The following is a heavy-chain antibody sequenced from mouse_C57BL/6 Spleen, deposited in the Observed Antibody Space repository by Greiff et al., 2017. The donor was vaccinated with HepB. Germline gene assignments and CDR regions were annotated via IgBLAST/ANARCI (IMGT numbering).Heavy chain of an antibody. CDR3: VRAMDY. J-gene: IGHJ4*01. CDR2: IRSKSSNNST. CDR1: GFTFTTYA. V-gene: IGHV10-3*01. Sequence: EVQLQESGGGLVQPKGSLKLSCAASGFTFTTYAMHWVRQAPGKGLEWVARIRSKSSNNSTYYADSVKDRFTISRDDSQSMLYLQMNNLKTEDEAMYCCVRAMDYWGQGTSVTVSS.